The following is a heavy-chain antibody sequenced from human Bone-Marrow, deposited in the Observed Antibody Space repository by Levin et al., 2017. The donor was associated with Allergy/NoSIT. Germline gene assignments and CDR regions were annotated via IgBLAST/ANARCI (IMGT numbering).Heavy chain of an antibody. V-gene: IGHV3-30-3*01. CDR2: MSHDGSNK. D-gene: IGHD3-10*01. J-gene: IGHJ6*03. CDR1: GFTFSRYA. CDR3: ARDPYGSGGYYYYLDV. Sequence: PGGSLRLSCAASGFTFSRYAMHWVRQAPGKGLEWVSVMSHDGSNKDYADSVKGRLTISRDNSKNTLYLQMNSLRPEDTAVYYCARDPYGSGGYYYYLDVWGKGTTVTVSS.